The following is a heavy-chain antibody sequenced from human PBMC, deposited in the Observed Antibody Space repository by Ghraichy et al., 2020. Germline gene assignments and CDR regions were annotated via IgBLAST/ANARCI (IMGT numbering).Heavy chain of an antibody. CDR1: GFTFSDHY. CDR3: AREGMVRGHDVFDI. CDR2: ISSSGSNL. D-gene: IGHD3-10*01. Sequence: GGSLRLSCAASGFTFSDHYMSWMRQAPGKGLDYVSYISSSGSNLYYSDSVKGRFTISRDNAKNSLYLQMNSLRAEDTAVYYCAREGMVRGHDVFDIWGQGTMVTVSS. J-gene: IGHJ3*02. V-gene: IGHV3-11*01.